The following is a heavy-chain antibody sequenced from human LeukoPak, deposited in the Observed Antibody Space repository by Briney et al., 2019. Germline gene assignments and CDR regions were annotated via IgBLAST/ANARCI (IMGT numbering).Heavy chain of an antibody. V-gene: IGHV4-39*01. Sequence: SETLSLTCTVSGGSISSSSYYWGWIRQPPGKGLEWIGSIYYSGSTYYNPSLKSRVTISVDTSKNQFSLKLSSVTAADTAVYYCARHRGGATRYAASRRYFDYWRQGTLVTDSS. J-gene: IGHJ4*02. CDR3: ARHRGGATRYAASRRYFDY. CDR1: GGSISSSSYY. CDR2: IYYSGST. D-gene: IGHD2-2*01.